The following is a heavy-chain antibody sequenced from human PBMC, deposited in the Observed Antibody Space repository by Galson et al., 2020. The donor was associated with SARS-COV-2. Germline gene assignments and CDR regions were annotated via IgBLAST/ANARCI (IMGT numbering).Heavy chain of an antibody. Sequence: SETLSLTCTVSGGSISSGGYYWSWIRQHPGKGLEWIGYIYYSGSTYYNPSLKGRVTISVDTSKNQFSLKLSSVTAADMAVYYCAREWYYDSSGYYWEYAFDIWGQGTMVTVSS. CDR2: IYYSGST. V-gene: IGHV4-31*03. D-gene: IGHD3-22*01. CDR3: AREWYYDSSGYYWEYAFDI. J-gene: IGHJ3*02. CDR1: GGSISSGGYY.